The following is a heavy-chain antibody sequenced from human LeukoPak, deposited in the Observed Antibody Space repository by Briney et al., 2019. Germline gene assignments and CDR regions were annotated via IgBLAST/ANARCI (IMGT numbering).Heavy chain of an antibody. CDR3: AGSRTAASSNWFDP. CDR1: GLTVSSNY. CDR2: IHTNGNT. D-gene: IGHD2-2*01. J-gene: IGHJ5*02. V-gene: IGHV3-53*01. Sequence: GGSLRLSCAASGLTVSSNYMTWVRQAPGKGLEWVSIIHTNGNTYYADSVEGRFTISRDNSKNTLYLQMNSLRTEDTAVYYCAGSRTAASSNWFDPWGQGTLVTVSS.